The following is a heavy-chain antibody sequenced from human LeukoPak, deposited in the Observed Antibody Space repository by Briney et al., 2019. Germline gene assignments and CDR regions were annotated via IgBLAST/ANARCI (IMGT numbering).Heavy chain of an antibody. CDR3: AKDQGYCSSTSCYADY. V-gene: IGHV3-23*01. Sequence: GGSLRLSCAASGFTFSSYAMSWVRQAPGRGLECVSAISGSGADTYYADSVKGWFTISRDNSKNMMYLKMNSLRAEDTAVYYCAKDQGYCSSTSCYADYWGQGTLVTVSS. CDR1: GFTFSSYA. D-gene: IGHD2-2*01. CDR2: ISGSGADT. J-gene: IGHJ4*02.